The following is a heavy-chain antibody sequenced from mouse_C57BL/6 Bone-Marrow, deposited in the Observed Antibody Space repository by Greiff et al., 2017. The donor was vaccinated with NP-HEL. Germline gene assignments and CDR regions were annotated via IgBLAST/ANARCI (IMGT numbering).Heavy chain of an antibody. V-gene: IGHV1-26*01. CDR3: ARAGWLLRYYFDY. D-gene: IGHD2-3*01. CDR1: GYTFTDYY. Sequence: EVQLQQSGPELVKPGASVKISCKASGYTFTDYYMNWVKQSHGKSLEWIGDINPNNGGTSYNQKFKGKATLTVDKSSSTAYMELRSLTSEDSAVYYCARAGWLLRYYFDYWGQGTTLTVAS. CDR2: INPNNGGT. J-gene: IGHJ2*01.